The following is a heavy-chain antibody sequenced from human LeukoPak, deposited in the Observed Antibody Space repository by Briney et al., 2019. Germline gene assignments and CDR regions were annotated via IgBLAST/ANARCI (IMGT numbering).Heavy chain of an antibody. Sequence: GGSLRLSCAASGFTFSSYSMNWVRQAPGKGLEWVSYISSSSSTINYADSVKGRFTISRDNANNSLYLKMNSMRAEDTAVSYCARGTRWLVFYYYAMDVWGQGTTVTVSS. CDR2: ISSSSSTI. D-gene: IGHD6-19*01. CDR3: ARGTRWLVFYYYAMDV. V-gene: IGHV3-48*01. CDR1: GFTFSSYS. J-gene: IGHJ6*02.